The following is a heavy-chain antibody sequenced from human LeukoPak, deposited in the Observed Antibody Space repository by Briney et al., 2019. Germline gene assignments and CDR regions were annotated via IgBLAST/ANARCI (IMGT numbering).Heavy chain of an antibody. CDR1: GLTLNNAW. V-gene: IGHV3-15*01. CDR2: IKSKTDGGTT. D-gene: IGHD3-3*01. Sequence: NPGGSLRLSCAASGLTLNNAWMSWVRQAPGKGLEWVGRIKSKTDGGTTDYAAPVKGRFTISRDDSKNTLYLQMNSLKTEDTAVYYCSINPGDSRSGYYSTIRFDPWGQGTLVTVSS. CDR3: SINPGDSRSGYYSTIRFDP. J-gene: IGHJ5*02.